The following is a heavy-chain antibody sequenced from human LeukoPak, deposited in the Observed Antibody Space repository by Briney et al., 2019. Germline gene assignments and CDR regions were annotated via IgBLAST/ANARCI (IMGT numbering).Heavy chain of an antibody. CDR2: IRSKAYGGTT. CDR3: TTPVAGTIVYFDY. Sequence: GGSLRLSCTASGFTFGDYAMSWFRQAPGKGLEWVGFIRSKAYGGTTEYAASVKGRFTISRDDSKSIAYLQMNSLKTEDTAVYYCTTPVAGTIVYFDYWGQGTLVTVSS. V-gene: IGHV3-49*03. CDR1: GFTFGDYA. D-gene: IGHD6-19*01. J-gene: IGHJ4*02.